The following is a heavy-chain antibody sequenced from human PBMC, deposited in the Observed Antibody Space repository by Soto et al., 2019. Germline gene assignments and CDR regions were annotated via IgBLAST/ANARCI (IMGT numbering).Heavy chain of an antibody. CDR2: IIPIFGTT. V-gene: IGHV1-69*01. CDR1: GGTFSSYA. Sequence: QVQLVQSGAEVKKPGSSVKVSCKASGGTFSSYAISWVRQAPGQGLEWMGGIIPIFGTTNYAQKFQGRVTITADESTSTAYMELSSLRSEGTAVYYCARDPYDLRFLESVMDVWGQGTTVTVSS. D-gene: IGHD3-3*01. J-gene: IGHJ6*02. CDR3: ARDPYDLRFLESVMDV.